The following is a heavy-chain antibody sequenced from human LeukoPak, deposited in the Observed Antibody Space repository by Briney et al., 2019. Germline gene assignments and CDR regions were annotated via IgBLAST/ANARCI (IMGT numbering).Heavy chain of an antibody. CDR2: ISSSSSTI. CDR1: GFTFSSYN. J-gene: IGHJ4*02. D-gene: IGHD1-26*01. CDR3: ARDAAVGATSTGFDY. Sequence: AGGSLRLSCAASGFTFSSYNMNWVRQAPGKGLEWVSYISSSSSTIYYADSMKGRFTISRDNAKNSLYLQMNNLRDEDTAVYYCARDAAVGATSTGFDYWGQGTLVTVSS. V-gene: IGHV3-48*02.